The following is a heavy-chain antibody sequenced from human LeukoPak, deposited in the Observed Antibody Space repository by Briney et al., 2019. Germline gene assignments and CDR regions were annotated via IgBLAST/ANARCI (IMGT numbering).Heavy chain of an antibody. CDR1: GFTFSDYY. V-gene: IGHV3-11*05. D-gene: IGHD3-9*01. Sequence: GGSLRLSCAASGFTFSDYYMSWIRQGPGKGLEWVSYISSSSSYTNYADSVKGRFTISRDNAKKSVYLQMNSLRAEDTAVYYCARVWDYDILTGRHYYYYGMDVWGQGTTVTVSS. CDR2: ISSSSSYT. J-gene: IGHJ6*02. CDR3: ARVWDYDILTGRHYYYYGMDV.